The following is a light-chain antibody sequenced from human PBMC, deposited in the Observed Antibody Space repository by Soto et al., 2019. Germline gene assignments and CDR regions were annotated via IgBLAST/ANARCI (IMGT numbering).Light chain of an antibody. Sequence: QSVLTQPASVSGSPGQSITISCTGTSGDVGGYYYVSWYQQLPGKAPKLLIYEVTYRPSGVSTRFSASKSGSTASLTISGIQAEDEADYYCSSYSTTSSPHVLFGGGTKLTVL. CDR3: SSYSTTSSPHVL. CDR1: SGDVGGYYY. V-gene: IGLV2-14*01. J-gene: IGLJ2*01. CDR2: EVT.